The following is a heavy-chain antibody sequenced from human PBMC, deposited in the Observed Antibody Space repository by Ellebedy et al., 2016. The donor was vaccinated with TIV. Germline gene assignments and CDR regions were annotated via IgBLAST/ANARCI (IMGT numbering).Heavy chain of an antibody. D-gene: IGHD3-3*01. CDR3: ARQGPYDFDLDY. CDR2: FYYIGTT. J-gene: IGHJ4*02. Sequence: MPGGSLRLSCTVSGDSINGYYWSWIRQPPGKGLESIGHFYYIGTTNYNPSLKSRVTLSVDTSKNQVSLKLRSLTAADTAVYFCARQGPYDFDLDYWGQGILVTVSS. CDR1: GDSINGYY. V-gene: IGHV4-59*08.